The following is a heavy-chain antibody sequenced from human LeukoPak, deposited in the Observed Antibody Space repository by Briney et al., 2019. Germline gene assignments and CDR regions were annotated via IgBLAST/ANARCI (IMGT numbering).Heavy chain of an antibody. CDR3: ARDIRDVVVVPAASRADY. CDR1: GYTFTSYG. J-gene: IGHJ4*02. CDR2: ISAYNGNT. V-gene: IGHV1-18*01. Sequence: ASVKVSCKASGYTFTSYGISWVRQAPGQGLEWMGWISAYNGNTNYAQKLQGRVTMTTDTSTSTAYMELRSLRSDDTAVDYCARDIRDVVVVPAASRADYWGQGTLVTVSS. D-gene: IGHD2-2*01.